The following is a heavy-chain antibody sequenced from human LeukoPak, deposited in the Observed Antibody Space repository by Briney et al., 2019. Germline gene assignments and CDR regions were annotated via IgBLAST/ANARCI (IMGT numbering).Heavy chain of an antibody. V-gene: IGHV3-53*01. CDR1: GFTISSNY. J-gene: IGHJ4*02. CDR3: ATKRGYNYGLDY. CDR2: IYSGGTT. Sequence: GGSLRLSCAASGFTISSNYMNWVRQAPGEGLEWVSVIYSGGTTYYADSVKGRFTISRDNSKNTLYLQMNSLRGEDTAVYYCATKRGYNYGLDYWGQGTLVTVSS. D-gene: IGHD5-18*01.